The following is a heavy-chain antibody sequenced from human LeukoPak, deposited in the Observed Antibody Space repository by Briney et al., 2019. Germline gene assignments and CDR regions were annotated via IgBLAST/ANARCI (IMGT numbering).Heavy chain of an antibody. V-gene: IGHV1-2*02. Sequence: GASVKVSCETSGYTFTDYYIHWVRQAPGQGLEWMGWINTNNGVTAYEQNFQGRVTMTRDTSIKTAYMDLSSLKSDDTAVYYCARGPPTLYGGTYLKYWGQGSLVTVSS. CDR3: ARGPPTLYGGTYLKY. CDR1: GYTFTDYY. D-gene: IGHD1-26*01. CDR2: INTNNGVT. J-gene: IGHJ4*02.